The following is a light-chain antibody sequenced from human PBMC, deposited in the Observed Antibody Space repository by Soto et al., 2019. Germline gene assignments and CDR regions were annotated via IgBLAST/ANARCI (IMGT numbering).Light chain of an antibody. CDR1: SSNIGNNY. CDR3: GTWDSSLSAGVV. Sequence: QSVLTQPPSVSAAPGQKVTISWSGSSSNIGNNYVSWYQQLPGTAPKLLIYDNNKRPSGIPDRFSGSKSGTSATLGITGLQTGDEADYYCGTWDSSLSAGVVFGGGTQLTVL. CDR2: DNN. J-gene: IGLJ2*01. V-gene: IGLV1-51*01.